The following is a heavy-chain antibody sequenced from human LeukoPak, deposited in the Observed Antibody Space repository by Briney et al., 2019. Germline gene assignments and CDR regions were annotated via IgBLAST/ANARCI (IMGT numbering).Heavy chain of an antibody. CDR1: GISFGDFA. CDR3: ARSSGWYHRGPDYYYYYMDV. CDR2: IRSKGYGGTT. J-gene: IGHJ6*03. V-gene: IGHV3-49*04. Sequence: PGGSLRLSCRASGISFGDFAMSWVRQAPGKGLEWVGFIRSKGYGGTTEHAASVKGRITISRDDSKSIAYLQMNSLRAEDTAVYYCARSSGWYHRGPDYYYYYMDVWGKGTTVTVSS. D-gene: IGHD6-19*01.